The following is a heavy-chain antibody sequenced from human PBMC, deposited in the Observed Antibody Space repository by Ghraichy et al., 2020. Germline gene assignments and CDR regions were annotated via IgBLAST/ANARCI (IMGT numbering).Heavy chain of an antibody. CDR3: TSCSSTSCPEMGYYYGMDV. J-gene: IGHJ6*02. CDR2: IKSKTDGGTT. D-gene: IGHD2-2*01. V-gene: IGHV3-15*01. CDR1: GFTFSNAW. Sequence: GGSLRLSCAASGFTFSNAWMSWVRQAPGKGLEWVGRIKSKTDGGTTDYAAPVKGRFTISRDDSKNTLYLQMNSLKTEDTAVYYCTSCSSTSCPEMGYYYGMDVWGQGTTVTVSS.